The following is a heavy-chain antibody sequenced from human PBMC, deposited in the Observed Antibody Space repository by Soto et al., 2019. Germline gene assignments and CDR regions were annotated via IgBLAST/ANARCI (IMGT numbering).Heavy chain of an antibody. D-gene: IGHD4-17*01. Sequence: QITLKESGPTLVQPTQTLTLTCTFSGFSLTTIGVGVGWIRQPPGKALEWLALIYWDDDKRYSPSLKSRLTITRDTSKNQVVLTMTNMDPVDTATYYCAHRRSDDDYSDYTSIFFVDYWGQGTLVTVSS. V-gene: IGHV2-5*02. J-gene: IGHJ4*02. CDR1: GFSLTTIGVG. CDR2: IYWDDDK. CDR3: AHRRSDDDYSDYTSIFFVDY.